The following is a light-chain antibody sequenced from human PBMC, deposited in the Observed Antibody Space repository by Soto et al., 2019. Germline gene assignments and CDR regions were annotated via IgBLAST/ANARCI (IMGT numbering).Light chain of an antibody. V-gene: IGLV7-43*01. J-gene: IGLJ1*01. CDR3: RLYRGCVYV. Sequence: QAVVTQEPSLTVSPGGTVTLTCASNSGAVTSGSYPTWYQQKPGQTPRPLIYNTDDKYSWTPVRFSGSLLGGQAALTLSGAQPEDEADYYCRLYRGCVYVFGAGTKVTVL. CDR2: NTD. CDR1: SGAVTSGSY.